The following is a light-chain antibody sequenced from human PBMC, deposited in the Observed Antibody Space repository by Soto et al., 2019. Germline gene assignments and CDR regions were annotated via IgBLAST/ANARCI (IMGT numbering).Light chain of an antibody. CDR1: SSDVGAYNY. J-gene: IGLJ2*01. V-gene: IGLV2-8*01. Sequence: QSVLTQPPSASGSPGQSVTISCTGTSSDVGAYNYVSWYQQHPAKAPKLMIYEVNKRPSGVPDRFSGSKSGNTASLTVSGLQAEDEADYYCSSYAGSNNVVFGGGTKLTVL. CDR2: EVN. CDR3: SSYAGSNNVV.